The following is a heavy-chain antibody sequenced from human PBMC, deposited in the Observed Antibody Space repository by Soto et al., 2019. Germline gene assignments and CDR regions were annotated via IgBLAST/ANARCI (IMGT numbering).Heavy chain of an antibody. CDR2: IYYSGST. V-gene: IGHV4-31*01. Sequence: QVQLQESGPGLVKPSLTLSLTCTVSGGSISSGGYYWSWILQHPGKGLEWIGYIYYSGSTYYNPSLKSPVTISVDPYKTQFSLKMSSVTAADTAVYYCARVGGINWFDPWGQGTLVTVSS. CDR3: ARVGGINWFDP. CDR1: GGSISSGGYY. D-gene: IGHD3-16*01. J-gene: IGHJ5*02.